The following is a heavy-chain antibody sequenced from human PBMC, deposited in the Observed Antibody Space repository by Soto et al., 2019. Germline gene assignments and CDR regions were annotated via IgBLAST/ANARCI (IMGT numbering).Heavy chain of an antibody. CDR2: IIPIFGTA. V-gene: IGHV1-69*13. Sequence: SVKVSCKASGGTFSSYAISWVRQAPGQGLEWMGGIIPIFGTANYAQKFQGRVTITADESTSTAYMELSSLRSEDTAVYYCATRDGYNYNWYFDLWGRGILVT. CDR1: GGTFSSYA. D-gene: IGHD5-12*01. J-gene: IGHJ2*01. CDR3: ATRDGYNYNWYFDL.